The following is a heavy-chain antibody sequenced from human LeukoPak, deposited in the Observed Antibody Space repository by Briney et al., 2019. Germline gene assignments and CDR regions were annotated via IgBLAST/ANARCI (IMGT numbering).Heavy chain of an antibody. CDR3: ARARYCNSTRCYNSAFTI. Sequence: GGSLRLSCAASGFTFSSYDMHWVRQATGKGLEWVSAIGTAGDTYYPGSVKGRFTISRENAKNSLYLQMNSLRAGDTAVYYCARARYCNSTRCYNSAFTIWGQGTMVTVSS. V-gene: IGHV3-13*01. D-gene: IGHD2-2*02. J-gene: IGHJ3*02. CDR1: GFTFSSYD. CDR2: IGTAGDT.